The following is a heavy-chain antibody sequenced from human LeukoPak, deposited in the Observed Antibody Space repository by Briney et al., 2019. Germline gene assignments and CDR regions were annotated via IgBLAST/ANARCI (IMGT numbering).Heavy chain of an antibody. D-gene: IGHD6-19*01. Sequence: GGSLRLSCAASGFAFSSQAMNWVRQAPGKGLEWVSSISSSSSYIYYADSVKGRFTISRDNAKNSLYLQMNSLRAEDTAVYYCARGYSSLYYFDYWGQGTLVTVSS. CDR3: ARGYSSLYYFDY. V-gene: IGHV3-21*01. CDR1: GFAFSSQA. J-gene: IGHJ4*02. CDR2: ISSSSSYI.